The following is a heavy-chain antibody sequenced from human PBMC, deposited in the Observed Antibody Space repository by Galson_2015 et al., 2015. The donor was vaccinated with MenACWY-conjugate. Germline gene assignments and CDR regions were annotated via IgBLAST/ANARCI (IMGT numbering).Heavy chain of an antibody. CDR2: ISPYNGNT. J-gene: IGHJ4*02. CDR3: ARYRDTGYSSTWSEGSFAY. V-gene: IGHV1-18*01. D-gene: IGHD6-13*01. CDR1: GYSFSDYG. Sequence: SVKLSCKASGYSFSDYGVSWVRQAPGQGLEWMGWISPYNGNTLYGQNFQGRVTVTTDTSTSTAYMEVRSLRSDDTAVYYCARYRDTGYSSTWSEGSFAYWGQGTLVSVSS.